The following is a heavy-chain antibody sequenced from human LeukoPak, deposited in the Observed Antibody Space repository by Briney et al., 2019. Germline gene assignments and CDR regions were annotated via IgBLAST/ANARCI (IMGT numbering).Heavy chain of an antibody. D-gene: IGHD3-9*01. J-gene: IGHJ4*02. Sequence: SETLSLTCTVSGGSISSYYWSWIRQPPGKGLEWIGYIYYSGSTYYNPSLKSRVTISVDTSKNQFSLKLSSVTAADTAVYYCARQLRYFDWLSDYYFDYWGQGTLVTVSS. CDR2: IYYSGST. V-gene: IGHV4-59*08. CDR3: ARQLRYFDWLSDYYFDY. CDR1: GGSISSYY.